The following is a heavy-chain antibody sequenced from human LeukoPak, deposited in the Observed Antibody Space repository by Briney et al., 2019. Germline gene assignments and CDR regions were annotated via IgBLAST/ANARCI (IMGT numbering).Heavy chain of an antibody. CDR2: ISSSSSYI. CDR1: GFTFSSYE. V-gene: IGHV3-21*04. CDR3: AKDLLRYDY. J-gene: IGHJ4*02. Sequence: GGSLRLSCAASGFTFSSYEMNWVRQAPGKGLEWVSSISSSSSYIYYADSVKGRFTISRDNAKNTLYLQMNSLRAEDTAVYYCAKDLLRYDYWGQGTLVTVSS. D-gene: IGHD2-15*01.